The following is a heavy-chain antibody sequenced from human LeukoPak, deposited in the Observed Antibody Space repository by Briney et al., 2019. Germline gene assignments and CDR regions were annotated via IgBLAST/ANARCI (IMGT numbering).Heavy chain of an antibody. V-gene: IGHV1-46*01. Sequence: GASVKVSCKASGYTFTSYYMHWVRQAPGQGLEWMGMINPSGGSTSYAQKFQGRVTMTRDTSTSTVYMELSSLRSEDTAVYYCARAPSATTIFGVVTTDYWGQGTLVTVSS. CDR2: INPSGGST. CDR3: ARAPSATTIFGVVTTDY. D-gene: IGHD3-3*01. J-gene: IGHJ4*02. CDR1: GYTFTSYY.